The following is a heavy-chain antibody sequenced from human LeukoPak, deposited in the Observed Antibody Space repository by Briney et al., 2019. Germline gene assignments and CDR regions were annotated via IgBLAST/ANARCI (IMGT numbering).Heavy chain of an antibody. CDR1: GGTFSSYA. CDR3: ARGHIVVVPAASPGAFDI. J-gene: IGHJ3*02. V-gene: IGHV1-69*04. CDR2: IIPIFGIA. Sequence: SVKVSCKASGGTFSSYAISWVRQAPGQGLEWMGRIIPIFGIANYAQKFQGRVTITADKSTSTAYMELSSLRSEDTAVYYCARGHIVVVPAASPGAFDIWGQGTMVTVSS. D-gene: IGHD2-2*01.